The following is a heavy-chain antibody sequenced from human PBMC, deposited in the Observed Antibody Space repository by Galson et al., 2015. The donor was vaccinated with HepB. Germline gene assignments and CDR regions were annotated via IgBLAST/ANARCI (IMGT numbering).Heavy chain of an antibody. J-gene: IGHJ3*02. CDR1: GGTFSSYA. CDR3: ARSVFIAVADTIDAFDI. D-gene: IGHD6-19*01. Sequence: SVKVSCKASGGTFSSYAISWVRQAPGQGLECMGGIIPIFGTANYAQKFQGRVTITADESTSTAYMELSSLRSEDTAVYYCARSVFIAVADTIDAFDIWGQGTMVTVSS. V-gene: IGHV1-69*13. CDR2: IIPIFGTA.